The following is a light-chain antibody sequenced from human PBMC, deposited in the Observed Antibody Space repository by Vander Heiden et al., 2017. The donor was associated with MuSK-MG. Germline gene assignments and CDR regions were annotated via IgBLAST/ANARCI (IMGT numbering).Light chain of an antibody. Sequence: EIVLTQSPGTLSLSPGERATLSCRASQSVSSSYLAWYQQKPGQAPRLLIYGASSRANGFPDRFSGSGSGTDFTLTISRLEPEDFAVYYCQHEGSSPRTFGQGTKVEIK. V-gene: IGKV3-20*01. CDR1: QSVSSSY. CDR3: QHEGSSPRT. CDR2: GAS. J-gene: IGKJ1*01.